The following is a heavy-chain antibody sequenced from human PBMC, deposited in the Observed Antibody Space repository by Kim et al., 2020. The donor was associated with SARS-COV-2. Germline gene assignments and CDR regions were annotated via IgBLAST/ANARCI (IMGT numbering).Heavy chain of an antibody. D-gene: IGHD6-6*01. CDR2: T. Sequence: TNYADSVKGRFTISRDNSKNTLYLQMNSLRDEDTAVYYCAKTIIETRYFDSWGQGTLVTVSS. V-gene: IGHV3-23*01. CDR3: AKTIIETRYFDS. J-gene: IGHJ4*02.